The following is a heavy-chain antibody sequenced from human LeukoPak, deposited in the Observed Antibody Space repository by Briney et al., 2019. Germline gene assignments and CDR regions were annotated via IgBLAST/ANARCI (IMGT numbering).Heavy chain of an antibody. D-gene: IGHD1-26*01. Sequence: PGRSLRLSCAASGFTFSSYAMHWVRQAPGKGLEWVAVISYDGSNKYYADSVKGRFTISRDNSKNTLYLQMNSLRAEDTAVYYCARVGGSYITFDYWGQGTLVTVPS. CDR2: ISYDGSNK. V-gene: IGHV3-30-3*01. CDR3: ARVGGSYITFDY. J-gene: IGHJ4*02. CDR1: GFTFSSYA.